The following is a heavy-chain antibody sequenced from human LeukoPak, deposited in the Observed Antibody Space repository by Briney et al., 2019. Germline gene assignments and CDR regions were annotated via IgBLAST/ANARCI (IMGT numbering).Heavy chain of an antibody. V-gene: IGHV5-51*01. Sequence: KGGESLKISCKGSGYSFTSYWIGWVRQMPGKGLEWMGIIYPGDSDTRYSPSFQGQVTISADKSISTAYLQWSSLKASDTAMYYCARHKAVLRFLEWLPRNDAFDIWGQGTMVTVSS. CDR1: GYSFTSYW. CDR3: ARHKAVLRFLEWLPRNDAFDI. J-gene: IGHJ3*02. CDR2: IYPGDSDT. D-gene: IGHD3-3*01.